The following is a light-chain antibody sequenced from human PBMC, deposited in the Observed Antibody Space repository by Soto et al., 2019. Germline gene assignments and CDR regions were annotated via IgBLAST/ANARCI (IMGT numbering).Light chain of an antibody. CDR1: QNIYSW. V-gene: IGKV1-5*01. CDR3: HHYSGPWT. CDR2: GAS. J-gene: IGKJ1*01. Sequence: DIRLTQSPSTLSVSVGDNVIITCRASQNIYSWLAWYRQQPGKAPELLMYGASTLERGVPSRFRGSGSGTEFTLTITGLQPEDFGSYFCHHYSGPWTFGQGTEVDIK.